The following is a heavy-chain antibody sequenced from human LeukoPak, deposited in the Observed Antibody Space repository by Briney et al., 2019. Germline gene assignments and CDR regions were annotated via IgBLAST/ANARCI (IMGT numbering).Heavy chain of an antibody. V-gene: IGHV4-39*01. CDR2: MYYIGST. D-gene: IGHD2/OR15-2a*01. J-gene: IGHJ6*03. CDR3: ARVFSYYFYYMDV. Sequence: SETLSLTCTVSGGSISSSSYYWGWIRQPPGKGLEWIGSMYYIGSTYYNPSLKSRVTISVDTSKNQFSLKLSSVTAADTAVYYCARVFSYYFYYMDVWGKGTTVTISS. CDR1: GGSISSSSYY.